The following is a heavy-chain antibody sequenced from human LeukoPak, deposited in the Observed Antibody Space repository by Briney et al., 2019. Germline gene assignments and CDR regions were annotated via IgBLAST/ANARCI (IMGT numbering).Heavy chain of an antibody. CDR2: TYYRSKWYY. V-gene: IGHV6-1*01. CDR1: GEKVSTSSGA. CDR3: AYSPKAVAGNGPFDY. J-gene: IGHJ4*02. D-gene: IGHD6-19*01. Sequence: QTLSHTCAMSGEKVSTSSGAWSWIRQSPSRGLEWLGRTYYRSKWYYEYAVSVQSRITISPDTSRNQFSLLLNSVTPEDRAVYDCAYSPKAVAGNGPFDYWGQGTLVTVSS.